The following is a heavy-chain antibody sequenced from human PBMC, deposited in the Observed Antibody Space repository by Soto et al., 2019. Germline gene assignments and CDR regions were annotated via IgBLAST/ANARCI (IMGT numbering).Heavy chain of an antibody. Sequence: NPSETLSLTCTVSGGSISSGGYYWSWIRQHPGKGLEWIGYIYYSGSTYYNPSLKSRVTISVDTSKNQFSLKLSSVTAADTAVYYCARETYGSGATFDYWGQGTLVTVSS. CDR1: GGSISSGGYY. V-gene: IGHV4-31*02. J-gene: IGHJ4*02. CDR3: ARETYGSGATFDY. D-gene: IGHD3-10*01. CDR2: IYYSGST.